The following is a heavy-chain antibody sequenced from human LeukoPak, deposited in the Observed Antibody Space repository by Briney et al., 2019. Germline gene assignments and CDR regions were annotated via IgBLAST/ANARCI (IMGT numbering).Heavy chain of an antibody. V-gene: IGHV3-53*01. J-gene: IGHJ6*03. D-gene: IGHD5-18*01. CDR3: ARALRGYSYGYDYYYMDV. CDR2: IYSGGST. CDR1: GFTVSSNY. Sequence: GGSLRLSCAASGFTVSSNYMSWVRQAPGKGLEWVSAIYSGGSTYYADSVKGRFTISRDNSKNTMYLQMNSLRAEDTAVYYCARALRGYSYGYDYYYMDVWGKGSTVTVSS.